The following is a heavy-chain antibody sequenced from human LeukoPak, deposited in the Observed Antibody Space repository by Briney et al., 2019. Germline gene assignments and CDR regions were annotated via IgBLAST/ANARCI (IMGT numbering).Heavy chain of an antibody. Sequence: SETLSLTCTVSGGSISSYYWTWIRQPPGKGLEWIGYIHYSGSTNYNPSLKSRVTISVDTSKNQFSLKLSSVTAADTAVYYCARRDMVRGNNPFDYWGQGTLVTVSS. CDR1: GGSISSYY. CDR3: ARRDMVRGNNPFDY. D-gene: IGHD3-10*01. J-gene: IGHJ4*02. V-gene: IGHV4-59*01. CDR2: IHYSGST.